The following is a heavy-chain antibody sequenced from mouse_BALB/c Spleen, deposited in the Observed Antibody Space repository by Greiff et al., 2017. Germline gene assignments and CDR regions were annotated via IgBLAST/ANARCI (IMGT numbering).Heavy chain of an antibody. Sequence: EVKLVESGGGLVKPGGSLKLSCAASGFTFSSYAMSWVRQTPEKRLEWVATISSGGSYTYYPDSVKGRFTISRDNAKNTLYLQMSSLRSEDTAMYYCARRGIIPMDDWGQGTSVTVSS. J-gene: IGHJ4*01. CDR2: ISSGGSYT. CDR3: ARRGIIPMDD. V-gene: IGHV5-9-3*01. D-gene: IGHD1-1*01. CDR1: GFTFSSYA.